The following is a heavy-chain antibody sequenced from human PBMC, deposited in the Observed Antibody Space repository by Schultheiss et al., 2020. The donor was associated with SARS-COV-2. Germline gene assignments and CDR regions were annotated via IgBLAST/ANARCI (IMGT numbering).Heavy chain of an antibody. CDR3: ARGRVRDGCFDY. D-gene: IGHD5-24*01. V-gene: IGHV3-33*01. CDR1: GFTFSSYG. Sequence: GGSLRLSCAASGFTFSSYGMHWVRQAPGKGLEWVAVIWYDGSNKYYADSVKGRFTISRDNSKNTLYLQMNSLRAEDTAVYYCARGRVRDGCFDYWGQGTLVTVSS. CDR2: IWYDGSNK. J-gene: IGHJ4*02.